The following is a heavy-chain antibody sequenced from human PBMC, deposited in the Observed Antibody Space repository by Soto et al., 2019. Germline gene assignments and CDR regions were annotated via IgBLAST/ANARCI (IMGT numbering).Heavy chain of an antibody. D-gene: IGHD6-13*01. V-gene: IGHV3-33*01. CDR3: ARDSTSGSSYFDY. CDR2: IWYDGSNK. J-gene: IGHJ4*02. CDR1: GFTFSSYG. Sequence: QVQLVESGGGVVQPGRSLRLSCAASGFTFSSYGMYWVLQAPGKGLEWVAIIWYDGSNKYYADSVKGRFTISRDNSKNTLYLQMNSLRAEDTAVYYCARDSTSGSSYFDYWGQGTLVTVSS.